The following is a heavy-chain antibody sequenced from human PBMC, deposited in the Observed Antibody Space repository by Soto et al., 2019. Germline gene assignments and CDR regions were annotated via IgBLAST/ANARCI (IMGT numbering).Heavy chain of an antibody. CDR1: GGSISSYY. V-gene: IGHV4-59*01. J-gene: IGHJ4*02. Sequence: QVQLQESGPGLVKPSETLSLTCTVSGGSISSYYWSWIRQPPGKGLEWIGYIYYSGSTNYNPSLKSRVTISVDTSKNQFSLKLSSVTAADTAVYYCARVVFLEWSSYFDYWGQGTLVTVSS. CDR3: ARVVFLEWSSYFDY. CDR2: IYYSGST. D-gene: IGHD3-3*01.